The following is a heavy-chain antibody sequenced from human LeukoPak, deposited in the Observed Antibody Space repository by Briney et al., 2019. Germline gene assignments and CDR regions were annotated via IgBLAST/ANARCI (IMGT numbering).Heavy chain of an antibody. V-gene: IGHV4-34*01. CDR2: INHSGST. J-gene: IGHJ4*02. CDR3: ARGGRYGDYLNY. D-gene: IGHD4-17*01. Sequence: SETLSLTCTVSGGSISNYYWSWIRQPPGKGLEWIGEINHSGSTNYNPSLKSRVTISVDTSKNQFSLKLSSVTAADTAVYYCARGGRYGDYLNYWGQGTLVTVSS. CDR1: GGSISNYY.